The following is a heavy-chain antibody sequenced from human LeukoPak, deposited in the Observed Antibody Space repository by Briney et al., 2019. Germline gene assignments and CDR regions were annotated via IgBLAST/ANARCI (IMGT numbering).Heavy chain of an antibody. CDR2: IYYSGRT. V-gene: IGHV4-4*02. CDR3: ARGGYCGGDCYFYY. D-gene: IGHD2-21*02. Sequence: GSLRLSCAASGFTFSSYEMNWVRQTPGKGLEGIGEIYYSGRTNYNPSLKNRVTISVDKSKNQFSLKLNSVTAADTAIYYCARGGYCGGDCYFYYWGQGTLVTVSS. J-gene: IGHJ4*02. CDR1: GFTFSSYEM.